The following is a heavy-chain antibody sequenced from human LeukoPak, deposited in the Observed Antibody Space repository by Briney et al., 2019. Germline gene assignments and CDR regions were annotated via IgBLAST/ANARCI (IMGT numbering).Heavy chain of an antibody. V-gene: IGHV1-18*01. Sequence: ASVKVSCKASGYTFTSYGISWVRQAPGQGLEWMGWISAYNGNTNYAQKLQGRVTMTTDTSTSTAHMELRSLRSDDTAVYYCARDSEYDSSGYWGQGTLVTVSS. D-gene: IGHD3-22*01. J-gene: IGHJ4*02. CDR2: ISAYNGNT. CDR1: GYTFTSYG. CDR3: ARDSEYDSSGY.